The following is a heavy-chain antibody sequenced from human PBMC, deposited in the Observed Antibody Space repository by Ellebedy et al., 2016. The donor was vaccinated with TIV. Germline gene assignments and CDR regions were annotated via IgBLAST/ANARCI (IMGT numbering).Heavy chain of an antibody. Sequence: GESLKISCAVPGFSFSDYWMHWARQAPGKGLVWVSRIDPYESPTTYADSVRGRFTVSRDNAKKTLYLLMPNLRVEDTAVYYCMRGGVEPFDYWGQGTLVIVSS. V-gene: IGHV3-74*01. CDR3: MRGGVEPFDY. J-gene: IGHJ4*02. CDR1: GFSFSDYW. D-gene: IGHD1-14*01. CDR2: IDPYESPT.